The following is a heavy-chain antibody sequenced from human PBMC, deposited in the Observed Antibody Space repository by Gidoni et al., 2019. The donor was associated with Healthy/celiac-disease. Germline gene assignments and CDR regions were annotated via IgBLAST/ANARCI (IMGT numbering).Heavy chain of an antibody. CDR2: INPNSGGT. CDR1: GSTFTGYD. J-gene: IGHJ5*02. Sequence: QVQLVQSGAEVKKPGASVKVSCTASGSTFTGYDMHWVRQAPGQGLEWMGWINPNSGGTNYAQKFQGRVTMTRDTSISTAYMELSRLRSDDTAVYYCARDPFTYYYDSSGYYRAGFDPWGQGTLVTVSS. CDR3: ARDPFTYYYDSSGYYRAGFDP. D-gene: IGHD3-22*01. V-gene: IGHV1-2*02.